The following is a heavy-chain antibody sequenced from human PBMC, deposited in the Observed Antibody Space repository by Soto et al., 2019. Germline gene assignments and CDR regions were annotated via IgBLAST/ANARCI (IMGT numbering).Heavy chain of an antibody. Sequence: SETLSLTCTVSGGSISNYYWSWIRQPPGKELEWIAYIYYSGSTNYNPSLKSRVTISLDTSKNQFSLNLRSVIAADPAVYYCASAQPCYSWGQGILVTVSS. CDR2: IYYSGST. D-gene: IGHD2-2*01. V-gene: IGHV4-59*01. CDR3: ASAQPCYS. J-gene: IGHJ4*02. CDR1: GGSISNYY.